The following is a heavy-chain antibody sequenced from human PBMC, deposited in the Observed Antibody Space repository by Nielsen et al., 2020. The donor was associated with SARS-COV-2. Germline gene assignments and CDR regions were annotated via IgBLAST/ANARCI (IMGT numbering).Heavy chain of an antibody. CDR2: NYYSGST. CDR3: ARARYSSSHDYDYMDF. D-gene: IGHD6-6*01. J-gene: IGHJ6*03. CDR1: GGSISSYY. Sequence: SETLSLTCTVSGGSISSYYWSWIRPPPGKGLEWIGYNYYSGSTNYNPSLKSRVTISVDTSKNQFSLKLSSVTAADTAVYYCARARYSSSHDYDYMDFWGKGTTVTVSS. V-gene: IGHV4-59*01.